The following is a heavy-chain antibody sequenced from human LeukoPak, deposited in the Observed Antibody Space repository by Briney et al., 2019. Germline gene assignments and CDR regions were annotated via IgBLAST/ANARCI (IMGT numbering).Heavy chain of an antibody. CDR3: AKDKIEYRDYYFDY. CDR2: ISYDGSNK. Sequence: GGYLRLSCAASGFTFSSYGMHWVRQAPGKGLEWVAVISYDGSNKYYADSVKGRFTISRDNSKNTLYLQMNSLRAEDTAVYYCAKDKIEYRDYYFDYWGQGTLVTVSS. V-gene: IGHV3-30*18. CDR1: GFTFSSYG. D-gene: IGHD5-18*01. J-gene: IGHJ4*02.